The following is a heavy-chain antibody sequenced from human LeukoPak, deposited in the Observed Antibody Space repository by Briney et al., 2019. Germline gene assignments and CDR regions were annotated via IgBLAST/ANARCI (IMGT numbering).Heavy chain of an antibody. CDR1: GASISSGDYY. Sequence: PSETLSLTCTVSGASISSGDYYWSWLRQPPGKGLEWIAYIHHTGRTYYNPSLKSRISISIDTSKNQFSLKLSSVTAADTAVYYCARDGFGITWGQGTMVTVSS. CDR3: ARDGFGIT. D-gene: IGHD3-10*01. CDR2: IHHTGRT. V-gene: IGHV4-30-4*01. J-gene: IGHJ3*01.